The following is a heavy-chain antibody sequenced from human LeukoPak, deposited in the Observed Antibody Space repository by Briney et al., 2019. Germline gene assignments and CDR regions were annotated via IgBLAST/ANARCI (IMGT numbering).Heavy chain of an antibody. D-gene: IGHD3-9*01. J-gene: IGHJ4*02. CDR2: INPNSGGT. CDR3: ARAPVLRYFDSFYGPDY. Sequence: ASVKVSCKASGYTFTGYYMHWVRQAPGQGLEWMGWINPNSGGTNYAQKFQGRVTMTRDTSISTAYMELSRLRSDDTAVYYCARAPVLRYFDSFYGPDYWGQGTLVTVSS. V-gene: IGHV1-2*02. CDR1: GYTFTGYY.